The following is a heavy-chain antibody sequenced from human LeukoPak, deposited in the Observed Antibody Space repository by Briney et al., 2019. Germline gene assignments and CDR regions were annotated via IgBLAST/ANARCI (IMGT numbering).Heavy chain of an antibody. CDR2: INAGNGNT. Sequence: ASVKVSCKASGYTFTSYAMHWVRQAPGQRLEWMGWINAGNGNTKYSQKFQGRVTITRDTSASTAYMELSSLRSEDTAVYYCARDLGYSSGWAYWGQGTLVTVSS. J-gene: IGHJ4*02. V-gene: IGHV1-3*01. D-gene: IGHD6-19*01. CDR1: GYTFTSYA. CDR3: ARDLGYSSGWAY.